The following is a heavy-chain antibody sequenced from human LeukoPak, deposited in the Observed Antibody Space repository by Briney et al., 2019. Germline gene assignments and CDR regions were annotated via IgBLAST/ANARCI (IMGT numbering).Heavy chain of an antibody. V-gene: IGHV3-9*01. D-gene: IGHD3-22*01. CDR2: ISWNSGSI. CDR1: GFTFDDYA. Sequence: GGSLRLSCAASGFTFDDYAMHLVRQAPGKGLEWVSGISWNSGSIGYADSVKGRFTISRDNAKNSLYLQMNSLRAEDTALYYCAKDRSPYYDSSGYYPHWGQGTLVTVSS. J-gene: IGHJ4*02. CDR3: AKDRSPYYDSSGYYPH.